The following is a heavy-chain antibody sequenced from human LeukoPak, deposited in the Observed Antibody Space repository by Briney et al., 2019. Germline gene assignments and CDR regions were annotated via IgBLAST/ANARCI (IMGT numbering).Heavy chain of an antibody. V-gene: IGHV4-39*01. CDR3: ASLLLGYCSSTSCRRPFDY. CDR2: IYYSGST. Sequence: PSETLSLTCTVSGGSISSSSYYWGWIRQPPGKGLEWIGSIYYSGSTYYNPSLKSRVTISVDTSKNQFSLKLSSVTAADTAVYYCASLLLGYCSSTSCRRPFDYWGQETLVTVSS. J-gene: IGHJ4*02. D-gene: IGHD2-2*01. CDR1: GGSISSSSYY.